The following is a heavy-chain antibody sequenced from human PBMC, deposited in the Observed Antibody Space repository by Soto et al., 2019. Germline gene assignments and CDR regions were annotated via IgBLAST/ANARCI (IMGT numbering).Heavy chain of an antibody. CDR1: GYSFTNYC. CDR2: IYPGDSDT. Sequence: GESVKISGKGSGYSFTNYCIGWVLQLPGKGLEWMGIIYPGDSDTRYSPSFQGQVTISADKSISTAYLQWSSLKASDTAFYYCAFYSYDRGGYYGAFDIWGQGTMVTVSS. D-gene: IGHD3-22*01. J-gene: IGHJ3*02. V-gene: IGHV5-51*01. CDR3: AFYSYDRGGYYGAFDI.